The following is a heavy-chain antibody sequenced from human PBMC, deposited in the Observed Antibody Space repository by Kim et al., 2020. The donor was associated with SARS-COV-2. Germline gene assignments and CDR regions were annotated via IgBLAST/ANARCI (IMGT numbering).Heavy chain of an antibody. V-gene: IGHV1-46*01. Sequence: ASVKVSCKASGYTFTSYYMHWVRQAPGQGLEWMGIINPSGGSTSYAQKFQGRVTMTRDTSTSTVYMELSSLRSEDTAVYYCARGRPGSYYGPGVWFDPWGQGTLVTVSS. J-gene: IGHJ5*02. CDR1: GYTFTSYY. D-gene: IGHD3-10*01. CDR3: ARGRPGSYYGPGVWFDP. CDR2: INPSGGST.